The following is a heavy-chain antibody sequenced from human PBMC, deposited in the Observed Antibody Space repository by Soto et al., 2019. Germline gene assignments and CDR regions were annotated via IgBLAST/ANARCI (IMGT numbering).Heavy chain of an antibody. CDR2: ISAYNGNT. D-gene: IGHD3-9*01. CDR3: ARDILRYFDWLAPPYYYYGMDV. J-gene: IGHJ6*02. V-gene: IGHV1-18*01. CDR1: GYTFTSYG. Sequence: GASVKVCCKASGYTFTSYGISWVRQAPGQGLEWMGWISAYNGNTNYAQKLQGRVTMTTDTSTSTAYMELRSLRSDDTAVYYCARDILRYFDWLAPPYYYYGMDVWGQGTTVTVSS.